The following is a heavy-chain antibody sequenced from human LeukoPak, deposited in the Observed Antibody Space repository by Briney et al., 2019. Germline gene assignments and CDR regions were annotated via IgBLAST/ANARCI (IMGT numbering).Heavy chain of an antibody. V-gene: IGHV4-30-4*01. J-gene: IGHJ4*02. CDR1: GGSFSNGGYC. CDR3: ARHNPQTDYGDYNYFDY. Sequence: SQTLSLTCAVSGGSFSNGGYCWSWIRQPPGKGLEWIGCIFYSGTSHYNPSLKSRVTISIDTSKNQFSLRVSSVTAADTAVYYCARHNPQTDYGDYNYFDYWGQGTLVTVSS. D-gene: IGHD4-17*01. CDR2: IFYSGTS.